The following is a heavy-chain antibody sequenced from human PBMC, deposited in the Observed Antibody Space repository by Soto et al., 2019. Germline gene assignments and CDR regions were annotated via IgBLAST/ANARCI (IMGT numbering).Heavy chain of an antibody. D-gene: IGHD3-22*01. CDR3: ARDWHDSSGYYYLSFGY. CDR2: IYYSGST. Sequence: QVQLQESGPGLVKPSQTLSLTCTVSGGSISSGGYYWSWIRQHPGKGLEWIGYIYYSGSTYYNPSLKRRVTISVDTSKNQFSLKLSSVTAADTAVYYCARDWHDSSGYYYLSFGYWGQGTLVTVSS. CDR1: GGSISSGGYY. J-gene: IGHJ4*02. V-gene: IGHV4-31*03.